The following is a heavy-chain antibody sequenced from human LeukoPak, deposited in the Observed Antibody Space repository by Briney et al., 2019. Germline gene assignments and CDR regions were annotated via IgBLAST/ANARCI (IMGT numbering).Heavy chain of an antibody. D-gene: IGHD6-13*01. V-gene: IGHV3-21*01. CDR2: ISSSSSYI. Sequence: GGSLRLSCAASGFTFSSYSMNWVRQAPGKGLEWVSSISSSSSYIYYADSVKGRFTISRDNAKNSLYLQMNSLRAEDTAVYYCASYSDPVAAAGTGFDYWGQGTLVTVSS. J-gene: IGHJ4*02. CDR1: GFTFSSYS. CDR3: ASYSDPVAAAGTGFDY.